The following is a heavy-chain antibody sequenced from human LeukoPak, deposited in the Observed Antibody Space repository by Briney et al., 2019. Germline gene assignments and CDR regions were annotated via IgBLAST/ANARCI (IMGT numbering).Heavy chain of an antibody. CDR3: SSQENQH. J-gene: IGHJ1*01. V-gene: IGHV6-1*01. CDR1: GDSVSSNSAA. CDR2: TYYRSKWYN. Sequence: SQTLSLTCAISGDSVSSNSAAWSWIRQSPSRGLEWLGRTYYRSKWYNDYAVSVKSRITIDPDTSKSQFSLQLNSVTPEDTAVYYCSSQENQHWGQGTLVTVSS.